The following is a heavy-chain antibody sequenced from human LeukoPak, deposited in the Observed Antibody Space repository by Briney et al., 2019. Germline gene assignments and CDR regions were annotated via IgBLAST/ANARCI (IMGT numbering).Heavy chain of an antibody. CDR3: ARCSEFLRFGP. J-gene: IGHJ5*02. D-gene: IGHD3-3*01. V-gene: IGHV3-23*01. Sequence: GGSLRLSCAASGFTFSSYGMHWVRQAPGKGLEWVSVISGSGGSTYYADSVKGRFTISRDNSKNTLYLQMNSLRAEDTAVYYCARCSEFLRFGPWGQGTLVTVSS. CDR1: GFTFSSYG. CDR2: ISGSGGST.